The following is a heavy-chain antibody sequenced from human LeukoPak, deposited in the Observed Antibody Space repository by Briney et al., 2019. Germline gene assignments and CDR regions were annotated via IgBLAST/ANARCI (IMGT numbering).Heavy chain of an antibody. CDR3: ARDQGLTAPPPYGLDV. Sequence: SVKVSCKTSGGTFSSSAITWVRQVPGHGLEWMGRIIPALNITTYAQKFQGSVTITADTSTSTVYMELSSLRSEETAVYYCARDQGLTAPPPYGLDVWGQGTTVIVSS. V-gene: IGHV1-69*04. CDR2: IIPALNIT. CDR1: GGTFSSSA. J-gene: IGHJ6*02. D-gene: IGHD5-18*01.